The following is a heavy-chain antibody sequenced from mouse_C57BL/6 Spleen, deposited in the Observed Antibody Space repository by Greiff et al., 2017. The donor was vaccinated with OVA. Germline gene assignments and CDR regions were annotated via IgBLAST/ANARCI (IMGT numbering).Heavy chain of an antibody. J-gene: IGHJ3*01. D-gene: IGHD2-2*01. CDR2: IYPRSGNT. Sequence: VKLMESGAELARPGASVKLSCKASGYTFTSYGISWVKQRTGQGLEWIGEIYPRSGNTYYNEKFKGKATLTADKSSSTAYMELRSLTSEDSAVYFCARAGYDAGAWFAYWGQGTLVTVSA. CDR1: GYTFTSYG. CDR3: ARAGYDAGAWFAY. V-gene: IGHV1-81*01.